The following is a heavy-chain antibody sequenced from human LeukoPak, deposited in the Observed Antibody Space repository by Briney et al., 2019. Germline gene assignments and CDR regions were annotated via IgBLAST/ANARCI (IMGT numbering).Heavy chain of an antibody. CDR2: INPNSGGT. J-gene: IGHJ6*02. D-gene: IGHD2-2*01. V-gene: IGHV1-2*04. Sequence: ASVKVSCKASGYTFTGYYMHWVRQAPGQGLEWMGWINPNSGGTNYAQKFQGWVTMTRDTSISTAYTELSRLRSDDTAVYYCAAWGVVPAAITTLYYYGMDVWGQGTTVTVSS. CDR1: GYTFTGYY. CDR3: AAWGVVPAAITTLYYYGMDV.